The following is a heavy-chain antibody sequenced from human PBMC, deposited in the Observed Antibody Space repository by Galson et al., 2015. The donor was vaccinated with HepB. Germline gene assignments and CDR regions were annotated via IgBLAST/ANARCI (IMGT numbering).Heavy chain of an antibody. CDR2: ISARDGAI. D-gene: IGHD1-20*01. J-gene: IGHJ4*02. V-gene: IGHV3-23*01. Sequence: SLRLSCAASGFSFSASAMNWVRQAPGKGPEWVSAISARDGAIFYADSVKGRFTISRDNSKNTLFLQMNSLRVEDTAVYYCASRRHDNWNLAGYLDYWGQGTLVTVST. CDR1: GFSFSASA. CDR3: ASRRHDNWNLAGYLDY.